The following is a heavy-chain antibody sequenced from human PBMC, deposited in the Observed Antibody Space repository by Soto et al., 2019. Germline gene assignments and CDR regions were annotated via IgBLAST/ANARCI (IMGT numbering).Heavy chain of an antibody. V-gene: IGHV4-4*07. D-gene: IGHD2-2*01. Sequence: PXETLSLTCNVAGCAISAFYWNWIRQPAGKGLEWVGRIYRGGHADYNPSLESRATMSIDPSKNEFSLTLGSVTAADTAVYYCARSPSTSSIGSFDFWGRGTMVTVSS. CDR3: ARSPSTSSIGSFDF. CDR1: GCAISAFY. CDR2: IYRGGHA. J-gene: IGHJ3*01.